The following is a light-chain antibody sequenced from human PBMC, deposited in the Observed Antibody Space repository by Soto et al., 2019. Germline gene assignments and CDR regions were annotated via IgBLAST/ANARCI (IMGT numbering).Light chain of an antibody. CDR2: RNN. J-gene: IGLJ1*01. CDR3: FSYAGSTYV. V-gene: IGLV1-47*01. CDR1: SSNIGSNY. Sequence: QSVLTQPPSASGTPGQRVTISFSGSSSNIGSNYVYWYQQLPGTAPKLLIYRNNQRPSGVPDRFSGSKSGNTASLTISGLQAEDEADYYCFSYAGSTYVFATGTKVTVL.